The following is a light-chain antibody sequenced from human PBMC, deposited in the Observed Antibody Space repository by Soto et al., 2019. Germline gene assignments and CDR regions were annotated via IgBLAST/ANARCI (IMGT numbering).Light chain of an antibody. CDR2: AAS. J-gene: IGKJ5*01. Sequence: IQLTQAPAVLSASVGDRVTITCLARQVISSYLDWYQQKPGRAPKLLIYAASTLQSGVPSRFSGRGSGTEFPLTISSLQPEDFATYYCQQLNSFPITSGQGTLLEIK. CDR1: QVISSY. V-gene: IGKV1-9*01. CDR3: QQLNSFPIT.